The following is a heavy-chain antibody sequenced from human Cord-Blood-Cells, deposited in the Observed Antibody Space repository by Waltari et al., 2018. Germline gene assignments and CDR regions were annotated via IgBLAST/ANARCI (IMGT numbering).Heavy chain of an antibody. Sequence: QVQLVQSGAEVKKPGVSVKVSRQASGYTLPSSDTNWVRQATGQGLEWMGWMNPNSGNTGYAQKFQGRVTITRNTSISTAYMELSSLRSEDTAVYYCATDWYFDLWGRGTLVTVSS. CDR1: GYTLPSSD. J-gene: IGHJ2*01. CDR3: ATDWYFDL. V-gene: IGHV1-8*03. CDR2: MNPNSGNT.